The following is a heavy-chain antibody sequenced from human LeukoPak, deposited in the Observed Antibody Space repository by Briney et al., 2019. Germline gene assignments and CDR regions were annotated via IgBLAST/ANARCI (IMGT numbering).Heavy chain of an antibody. J-gene: IGHJ3*02. CDR1: GFTVSSNY. CDR2: IYSGGST. CDR3: ATERFDGFDM. D-gene: IGHD1-14*01. Sequence: SGGSLRLSCAASGFTVSSNYMSWVRQAPGKGLEWVSVIYSGGSTYYADSVKGRFTISRDNAKNTLYLQMSSLRVEDTAVYYCATERFDGFDMWGQGTMVTVSS. V-gene: IGHV3-66*01.